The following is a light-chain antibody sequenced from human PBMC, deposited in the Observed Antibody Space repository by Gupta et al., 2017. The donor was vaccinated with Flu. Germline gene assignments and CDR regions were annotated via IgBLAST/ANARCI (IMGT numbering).Light chain of an antibody. CDR2: WAS. J-gene: IGKJ2*01. CDR1: QSVLYISNNKNS. V-gene: IGKV4-1*01. CDR3: WQEDSIPYS. Sequence: DIVMTQSPASLAVSLGERATITFKSSQSVLYISNNKNSLTWYHQKPGRPPKLLLYWASTRQSAVLHRFSGSRSARAFTLTIISRLAEDEAIYYCWQEDSIPYSFGQGTRLEIK.